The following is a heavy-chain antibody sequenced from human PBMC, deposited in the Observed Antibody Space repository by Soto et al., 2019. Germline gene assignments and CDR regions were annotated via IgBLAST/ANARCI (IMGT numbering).Heavy chain of an antibody. J-gene: IGHJ6*02. D-gene: IGHD2-15*01. V-gene: IGHV1-46*02. Sequence: ASVKVSCKASGYTFNSYYMHWVRQAPGQGLEWMGIINPSGGSTSYAQKFQGRVTMTRDTSTSTVYMELSSLRSEDTAVYYCARMGCSGGSCYGGPYYYSGMDVWGQGTTVTVSS. CDR1: GYTFNSYY. CDR3: ARMGCSGGSCYGGPYYYSGMDV. CDR2: INPSGGST.